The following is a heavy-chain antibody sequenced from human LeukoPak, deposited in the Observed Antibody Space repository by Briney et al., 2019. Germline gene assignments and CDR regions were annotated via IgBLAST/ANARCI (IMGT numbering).Heavy chain of an antibody. Sequence: SETLSLTCTVSGASINTTSYYWGWIRQPPGKGLEWIGNIYYSGSTFYNPSFKSRVTMSVDTSKNQFSLKVNSMTAADTAVYFCARRTWGGPHYFDYWGQGTLVTVSS. J-gene: IGHJ4*02. CDR3: ARRTWGGPHYFDY. CDR1: GASINTTSYY. CDR2: IYYSGST. V-gene: IGHV4-39*01. D-gene: IGHD3-3*01.